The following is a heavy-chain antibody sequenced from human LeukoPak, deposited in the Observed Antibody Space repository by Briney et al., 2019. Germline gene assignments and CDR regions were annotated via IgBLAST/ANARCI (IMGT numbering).Heavy chain of an antibody. J-gene: IGHJ4*02. CDR3: ARQCSTTSCDSLPPLDY. V-gene: IGHV3-21*01. CDR2: ISRDSVYI. D-gene: IGHD2-2*01. Sequence: GGSLRLSCAGSGFAFRSYIITWVRQAPGKGLEWVSSISRDSVYINYADSVKGRFTFSRDDANNSVYLQMNSLRVDDTAVYYCARQCSTTSCDSLPPLDYWGQGTLVTVSS. CDR1: GFAFRSYI.